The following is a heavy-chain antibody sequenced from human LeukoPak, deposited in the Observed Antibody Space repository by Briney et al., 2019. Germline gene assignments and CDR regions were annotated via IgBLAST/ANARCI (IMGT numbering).Heavy chain of an antibody. CDR3: ARNSLRYFDWLGFDY. V-gene: IGHV1-18*01. D-gene: IGHD3-9*01. Sequence: ASVKVSCKASGYTFTSYGISWVRQAPGQGLEWVGWISAYNGNTNYAQKLQGRVTMTTDTSTSTAYMELRSLRSDDTAVYYCARNSLRYFDWLGFDYWGQGTLVTVSS. CDR2: ISAYNGNT. CDR1: GYTFTSYG. J-gene: IGHJ4*02.